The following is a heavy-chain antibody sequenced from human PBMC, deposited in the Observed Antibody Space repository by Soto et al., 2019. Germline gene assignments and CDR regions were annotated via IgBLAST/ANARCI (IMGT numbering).Heavy chain of an antibody. CDR3: ARSSSWYWFDP. Sequence: ASVKVSCKASGHTFTSYYMHWVRQAPGQGLEWMGIINPSGGSTSYAQKFQGRVTMTRDTSTSTVYMELSSLRSEDTAVYYCARSSSWYWFDPWGQGTLVTVSS. CDR2: INPSGGST. V-gene: IGHV1-46*01. CDR1: GHTFTSYY. J-gene: IGHJ5*02. D-gene: IGHD6-13*01.